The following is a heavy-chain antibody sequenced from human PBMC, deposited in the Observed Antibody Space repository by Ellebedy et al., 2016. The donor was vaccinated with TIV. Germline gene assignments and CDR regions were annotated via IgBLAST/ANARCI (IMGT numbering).Heavy chain of an antibody. CDR2: NYYTGST. CDR3: ASARNQDFYDY. CDR1: GGSXRPYY. V-gene: IGHV4-59*01. J-gene: IGHJ4*02. Sequence: MPSETLSLTCSVSGGSXRPYYXXWIPXPPGKGLQWIGFNYYTGSTNYNPSLKSRVTISVDTSKNQVSLRLSSVTAADTAVYYCASARNQDFYDYWGQGTLVTVSS.